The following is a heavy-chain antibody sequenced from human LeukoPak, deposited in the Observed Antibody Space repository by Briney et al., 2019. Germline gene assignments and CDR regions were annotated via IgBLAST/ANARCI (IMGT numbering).Heavy chain of an antibody. Sequence: GGSLRLSCAASGFTFSSYSMNWVRQAPGKGLEWVSYISSSSTIYYADSVKGRFTISRDNAKNSLYLQMNSLRAEDTAVYYCARDSLSFAYYYGSGSYYRPQFYYYYMDVWGKGTTVTVSS. CDR3: ARDSLSFAYYYGSGSYYRPQFYYYYMDV. CDR2: ISSSSTI. D-gene: IGHD3-10*01. J-gene: IGHJ6*03. CDR1: GFTFSSYS. V-gene: IGHV3-48*01.